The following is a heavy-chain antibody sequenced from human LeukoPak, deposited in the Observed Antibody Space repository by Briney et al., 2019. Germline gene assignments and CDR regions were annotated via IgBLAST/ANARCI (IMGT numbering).Heavy chain of an antibody. D-gene: IGHD6-19*01. CDR2: ISSSGSTI. Sequence: GGSLRLSCAASGFTFSSYAMSWVRQAPGKGLEWVSYISSSGSTIYYADSVKGRFTISRDNAKNSLYLQMNSLRAEDTAVYYCARDPPHRYSSGWYFYYYYYMDVWGKGTTVTVSS. CDR3: ARDPPHRYSSGWYFYYYYYMDV. V-gene: IGHV3-48*04. J-gene: IGHJ6*03. CDR1: GFTFSSYA.